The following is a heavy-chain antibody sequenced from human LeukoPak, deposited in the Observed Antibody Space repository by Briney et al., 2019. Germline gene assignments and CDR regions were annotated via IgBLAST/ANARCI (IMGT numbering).Heavy chain of an antibody. V-gene: IGHV3-15*01. D-gene: IGHD4-17*01. CDR3: TAQGGSGDLRY. CDR2: IKRIIDSGTT. J-gene: IGHJ4*02. CDR1: GFTFSNTW. Sequence: GGPLRLSCAASGFTFSNTWMNWVRQAPGKGLEWVGHIKRIIDSGTTDYAAPVKGRFTVSRDDSINTLYLQMSSLKTEDTAVYYCTAQGGSGDLRYWGQGTLVTVSS.